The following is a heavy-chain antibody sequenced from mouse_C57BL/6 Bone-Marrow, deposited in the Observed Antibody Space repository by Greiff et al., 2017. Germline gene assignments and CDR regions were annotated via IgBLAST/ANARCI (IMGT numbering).Heavy chain of an antibody. D-gene: IGHD2-2*01. J-gene: IGHJ2*01. V-gene: IGHV1-64*01. CDR2: IHPNSGST. CDR3: ARKVTIYFDY. CDR1: GYTFTSYW. Sequence: QVQLQHPGAELVKPGASVKLSCKASGYTFTSYWMHWVKQRPGQGLEWIGMIHPNSGSTNYNEKFKSKATLTVDKSSSTAYMQLSTLTSEDYAVYYCARKVTIYFDYWGQGTTLTGSS.